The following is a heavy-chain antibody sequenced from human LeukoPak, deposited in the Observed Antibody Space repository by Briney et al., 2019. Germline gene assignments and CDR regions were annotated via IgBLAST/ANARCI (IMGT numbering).Heavy chain of an antibody. CDR1: GFTFSNYG. V-gene: IGHV3-30*18. Sequence: GGSLRLSCAASGFTFSNYGLHWVRQAPGKGLEWLSLISTDASNKNYADSVKGRFTISRDNSKNTLYLQMKSLRVEDTAVYYCVKDSSSTWFGGDSKWGQGTLVTVSS. CDR3: VKDSSSTWFGGDSK. D-gene: IGHD3-10*01. J-gene: IGHJ4*02. CDR2: ISTDASNK.